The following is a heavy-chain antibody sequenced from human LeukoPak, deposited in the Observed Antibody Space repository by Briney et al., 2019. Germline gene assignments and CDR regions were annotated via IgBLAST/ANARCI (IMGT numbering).Heavy chain of an antibody. CDR2: IQSDGTTI. CDR1: GFAFSSYW. D-gene: IGHD3-10*01. J-gene: IGHJ4*02. CDR3: AKAKYSGSGSYFLVDY. Sequence: GGSLRLSCAASGFAFSSYWMHWVRQAPGKALVWVSRIQSDGTTIDYADSVKGRFTISRDNSKNTLYLQMNSLRAEDTAVYYCAKAKYSGSGSYFLVDYWGQGIQVTVSS. V-gene: IGHV3-74*01.